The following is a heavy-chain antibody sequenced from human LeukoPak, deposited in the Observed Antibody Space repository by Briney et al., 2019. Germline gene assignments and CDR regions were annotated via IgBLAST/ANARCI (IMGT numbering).Heavy chain of an antibody. J-gene: IGHJ4*02. V-gene: IGHV3-7*01. CDR1: GFTFSTYW. Sequence: PGGSLTLSCAASGFTFSTYWMTWVRQAPGKGLEWVANIKPDGTETYYVVSLGGRFTLSRHNAKNSLFLQINSLRAEDTAMYYCTRTNVASPSTDWGLGTLVTVSS. D-gene: IGHD2/OR15-2a*01. CDR3: TRTNVASPSTD. CDR2: IKPDGTET.